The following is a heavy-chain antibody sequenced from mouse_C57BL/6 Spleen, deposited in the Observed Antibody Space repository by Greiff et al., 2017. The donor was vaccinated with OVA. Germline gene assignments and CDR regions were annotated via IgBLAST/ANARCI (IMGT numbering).Heavy chain of an antibody. CDR2: INPNNGGT. J-gene: IGHJ2*01. D-gene: IGHD1-1*01. CDR1: GYTFTDYN. V-gene: IGHV1-18*01. Sequence: DVKLQESGPELVKPGASVKIPCKASGYTFTDYNMDWVKQSHGKSLEWIGDINPNNGGTIYNQKFKGKATLTVDKSSSTAYMELRSLTSEDTAVYYCARADYSFDYWGQGTTLTVSS. CDR3: ARADYSFDY.